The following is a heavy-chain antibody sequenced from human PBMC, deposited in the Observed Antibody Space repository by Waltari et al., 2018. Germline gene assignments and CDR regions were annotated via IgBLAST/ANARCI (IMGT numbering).Heavy chain of an antibody. CDR1: GYSFATHW. CDR3: ARQLHIYYVDT. CDR2: ICPGDCDT. D-gene: IGHD3-16*01. Sequence: EVQLVQSGAEVKQSGESLKISCQGSGYSFATHWIGWVREMPGKGLEWMGTICPGDCDTRDSPSFEGQGTSSADKSINTAYLQWSSLKASDTAVYYCARQLHIYYVDTWGQGTRVTVSS. J-gene: IGHJ4*02. V-gene: IGHV5-51*01.